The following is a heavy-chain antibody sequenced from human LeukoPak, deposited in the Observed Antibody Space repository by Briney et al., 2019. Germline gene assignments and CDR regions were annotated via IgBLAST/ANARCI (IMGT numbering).Heavy chain of an antibody. V-gene: IGHV3-23*01. J-gene: IGHJ6*02. CDR2: ISGSGGST. CDR3: AKDSRGGPDYLAAAGYYYGMDV. CDR1: GFTFSSYA. D-gene: IGHD6-13*01. Sequence: GGSLRLSCAASGFTFSSYAMSWVRQAPGKGLEWVSAISGSGGSTYYADSVKGRFTISRDNSKNTLYLQMNSLRAEDTAVYYCAKDSRGGPDYLAAAGYYYGMDVWGQGTTVTVSS.